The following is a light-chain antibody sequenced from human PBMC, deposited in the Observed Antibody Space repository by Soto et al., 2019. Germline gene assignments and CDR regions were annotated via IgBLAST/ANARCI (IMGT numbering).Light chain of an antibody. Sequence: EIVLTQSPGTLSLSPGERATLSCRASQSVSSSYLAWYQQKPGQAPRLLIYGASSRATGIPDRFSGSGSGTDFTLTISRLEPEDFAVYYFQQYGSSPPMTFGQGTKLEIK. J-gene: IGKJ2*01. V-gene: IGKV3-20*01. CDR1: QSVSSSY. CDR2: GAS. CDR3: QQYGSSPPMT.